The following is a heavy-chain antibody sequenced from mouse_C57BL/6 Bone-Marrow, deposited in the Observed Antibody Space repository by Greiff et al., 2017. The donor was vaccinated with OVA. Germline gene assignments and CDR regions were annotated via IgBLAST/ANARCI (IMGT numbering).Heavy chain of an antibody. CDR3: ARGGAYLLLQSYWYFDV. Sequence: QVQLQPGAELVRPGTSVKLSCKASGYTFTSYWMHWVKQRPGQGLEWIGVIDPSDSYTNYNQKFKGKATLTVDTSSSTAYMQLSSLTSEDSAVYYCARGGAYLLLQSYWYFDVWGTGTTVTVSS. CDR2: IDPSDSYT. J-gene: IGHJ1*03. D-gene: IGHD1-1*01. V-gene: IGHV1-59*01. CDR1: GYTFTSYW.